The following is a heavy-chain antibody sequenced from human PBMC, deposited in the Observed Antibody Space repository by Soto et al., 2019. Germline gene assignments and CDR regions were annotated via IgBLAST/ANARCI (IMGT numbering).Heavy chain of an antibody. V-gene: IGHV1-69*02. D-gene: IGHD4-17*01. CDR1: GGTFSSYT. CDR2: IIPILGIA. Sequence: QVQLVQSGAEVKKPGSSVMVSCKASGGTFSSYTISWVRQAPGQGLEWMGRIIPILGIANYAQKFQGRVTITADKSTSTAYMELSSLRSEDTAVYYCARGLGTVTISWFDPWGQGTLVTVSS. J-gene: IGHJ5*02. CDR3: ARGLGTVTISWFDP.